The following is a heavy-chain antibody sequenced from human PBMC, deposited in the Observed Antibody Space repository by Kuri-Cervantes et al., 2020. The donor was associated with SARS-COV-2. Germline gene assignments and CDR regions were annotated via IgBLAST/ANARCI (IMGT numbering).Heavy chain of an antibody. D-gene: IGHD2-2*02. V-gene: IGHV4-4*02. J-gene: IGHJ3*02. CDR2: IFHDGST. CDR3: ARESTYTFDI. CDR1: GGALNTYNW. Sequence: SETLALTCGVSGGALNTYNWWTWVRQPPGKGLQWIGEIFHDGSTKFNPSLSLRGRVTMSLDKSKNQLSLNLTSVTAADTAVYYCARESTYTFDIWGQGTLVTVSS.